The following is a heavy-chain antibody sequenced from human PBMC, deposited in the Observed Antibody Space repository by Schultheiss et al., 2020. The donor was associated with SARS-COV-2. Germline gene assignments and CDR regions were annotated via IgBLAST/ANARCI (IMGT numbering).Heavy chain of an antibody. CDR2: ISYDGSNK. D-gene: IGHD2-2*01. Sequence: AGSLRLSCAASGFTFSSYAMNWVRQAPGKGLEWVAVISYDGSNKYYADSVKCRFTISRDNSKNTLYLQMNSLRAEDTAVYYCARVPYQLGADYWGQGTLVTVSS. V-gene: IGHV3-30*04. J-gene: IGHJ4*02. CDR1: GFTFSSYA. CDR3: ARVPYQLGADY.